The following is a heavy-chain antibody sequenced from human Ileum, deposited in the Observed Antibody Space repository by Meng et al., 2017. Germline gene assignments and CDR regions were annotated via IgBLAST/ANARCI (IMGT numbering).Heavy chain of an antibody. CDR1: NGSLTNVNNY. CDR3: ARENTIFGVVWGSWFDP. V-gene: IGHV4-30-4*01. D-gene: IGHD3-3*01. CDR2: IYYDGSS. Sequence: QVQLQESGPGLVKPSQTLSLTCTFSNGSLTNVNNYWNWIRQAPGQALEHIGYIYYDGSSYATPSLKSRVTMSIDTSTNQFSLRLDSVTAADTAVYYCARENTIFGVVWGSWFDPWGQGTLVTVSS. J-gene: IGHJ5*02.